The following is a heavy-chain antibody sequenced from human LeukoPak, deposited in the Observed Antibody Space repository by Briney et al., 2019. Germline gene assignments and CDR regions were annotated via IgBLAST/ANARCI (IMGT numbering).Heavy chain of an antibody. CDR3: ARVGGSGRFDY. CDR2: INSDGSST. CDR1: GFTFSNYW. J-gene: IGHJ4*02. Sequence: GGSLRLSCAASGFTFSNYWMHWVRQAPGKGLVWVSRINSDGSSTSYADSVKGRFTISRDNAKNTLYLQMNSLRAEDTAVYYCARVGGSGRFDYWGQGTLVTVSS. V-gene: IGHV3-74*01. D-gene: IGHD6-19*01.